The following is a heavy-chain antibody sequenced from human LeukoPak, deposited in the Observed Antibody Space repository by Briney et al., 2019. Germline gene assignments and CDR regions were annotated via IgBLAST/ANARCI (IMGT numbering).Heavy chain of an antibody. V-gene: IGHV4-61*02. Sequence: MPSQTLSLTCTVSGGSISSGSYYWSWIRQPAGKGLEWIGRIYTSGSTNYNPSLKSRVTISVDTSKNQFSLKLSSVTAADTAVYYCAREGREGYDYGDYDTMYYFDYWGQGTLVTVSS. CDR3: AREGREGYDYGDYDTMYYFDY. CDR1: GGSISSGSYY. D-gene: IGHD4-17*01. CDR2: IYTSGST. J-gene: IGHJ4*02.